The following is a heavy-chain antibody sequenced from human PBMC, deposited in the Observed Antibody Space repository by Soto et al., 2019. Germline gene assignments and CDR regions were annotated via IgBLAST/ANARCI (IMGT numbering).Heavy chain of an antibody. V-gene: IGHV1-46*01. CDR3: ARDLLNYDILTGYYKYYYYGMGV. CDR2: INPSGGST. CDR1: GYTFTSYY. D-gene: IGHD3-9*01. J-gene: IGHJ6*02. Sequence: ASVKVSCKASGYTFTSYYMHWVRQAPGQGLEWMGIINPSGGSTSYAQKFQGRVTMTRDTSTSTVYMELSSLRSEDTAVYYCARDLLNYDILTGYYKYYYYGMGVWGQGATVTVSS.